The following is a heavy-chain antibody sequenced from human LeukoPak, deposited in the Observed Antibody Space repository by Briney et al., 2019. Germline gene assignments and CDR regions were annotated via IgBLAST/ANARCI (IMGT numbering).Heavy chain of an antibody. CDR3: AKDGNYYDSSGYPPFDY. D-gene: IGHD3-22*01. Sequence: PGGSLRLSCAASGFTFSNYAMSWVRQAPGKGLEWVSTISGSGGSTSYADSVKGRFTISRDNSKNTLYLQMNSLRAEDTAVYYCAKDGNYYDSSGYPPFDYWGQGTLVTVSS. J-gene: IGHJ4*02. CDR1: GFTFSNYA. CDR2: ISGSGGST. V-gene: IGHV3-23*01.